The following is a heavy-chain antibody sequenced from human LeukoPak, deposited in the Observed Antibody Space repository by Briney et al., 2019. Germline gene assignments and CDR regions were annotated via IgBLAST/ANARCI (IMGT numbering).Heavy chain of an antibody. Sequence: PGGSLRLSCAASGFTFCRFWMSWVRQAPGKGREWVANIKQDGSEKYYVDSVKGRFTISRDNAKNSLYLQMNSLRAEDTAVFYCARDGTYTDYDPDFDIWGQGTLVTVSS. CDR3: ARDGTYTDYDPDFDI. CDR2: IKQDGSEK. V-gene: IGHV3-7*04. J-gene: IGHJ4*02. CDR1: GFTFCRFW. D-gene: IGHD5-12*01.